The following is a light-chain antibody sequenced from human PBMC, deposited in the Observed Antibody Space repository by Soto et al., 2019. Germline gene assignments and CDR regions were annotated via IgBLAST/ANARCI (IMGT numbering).Light chain of an antibody. V-gene: IGKV3-15*01. CDR2: GAS. Sequence: EIVMTQSPATLSVSPGERATLYCRASQSVSSTLAWYQQKPGQAHRLLIYGASTRATGIPARFSGSGSGTEFTLTIGSLHSEDFAVYYCQQSNTWSPWTFGQGTKVEIK. J-gene: IGKJ1*01. CDR3: QQSNTWSPWT. CDR1: QSVSST.